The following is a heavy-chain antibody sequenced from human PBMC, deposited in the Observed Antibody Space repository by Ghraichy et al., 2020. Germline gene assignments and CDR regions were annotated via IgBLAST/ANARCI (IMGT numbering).Heavy chain of an antibody. D-gene: IGHD3-9*01. CDR3: AAHYYDILTGYHTYYFDY. CDR1: GFTFSSYS. CDR2: ISSSSSYI. V-gene: IGHV3-21*01. J-gene: IGHJ4*02. Sequence: GGSLRLSCAASGFTFSSYSMNWVRQAPGKGLEWVSSISSSSSYIYYADSVKGRFTISRDNAKNSLYLQMNSLRAEDTAVYYCAAHYYDILTGYHTYYFDYWGQGTLVTVSS.